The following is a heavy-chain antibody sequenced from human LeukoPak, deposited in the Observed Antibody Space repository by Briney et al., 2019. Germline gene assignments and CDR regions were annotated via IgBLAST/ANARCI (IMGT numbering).Heavy chain of an antibody. D-gene: IGHD1/OR15-1a*01. CDR3: ARDLGLEHTFDI. Sequence: GGSLRLSCAASGFTFSSYEMNWVRQAPGKGLEWVSYISDSGSTIYYADSVKGLFTISRDNAKNSVYLQMNSLRAEDTAVYYCARDLGLEHTFDIWGQGTLVTVSS. CDR1: GFTFSSYE. CDR2: ISDSGSTI. V-gene: IGHV3-48*03. J-gene: IGHJ3*02.